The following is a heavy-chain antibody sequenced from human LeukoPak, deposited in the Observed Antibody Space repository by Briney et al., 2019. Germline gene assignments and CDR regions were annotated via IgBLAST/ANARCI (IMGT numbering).Heavy chain of an antibody. D-gene: IGHD3-22*01. Sequence: GGSLRLSCAASGYTFDDYGMSWVRQAPGKGLEWVSGINWNGGSTLYADSVKGRFTISRDNAKNSLYVQMNSLRAEDTALYYCVRGESRGYYRHRGQGTLVTVSS. CDR1: GYTFDDYG. V-gene: IGHV3-20*04. J-gene: IGHJ4*02. CDR2: INWNGGST. CDR3: VRGESRGYYRH.